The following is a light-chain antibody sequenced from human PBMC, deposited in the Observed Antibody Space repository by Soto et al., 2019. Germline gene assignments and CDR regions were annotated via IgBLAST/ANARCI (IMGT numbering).Light chain of an antibody. V-gene: IGKV3D-11*02. J-gene: IGKJ1*01. CDR1: QSISRS. Sequence: EIVFTQSPAILPVSPGERAPLSCRASQSISRSLAWYRQKPGQAPRLLIYDASNRATGIPARFSGSGAGTDFTLTISSLQPEDFETDSCQQSYNSTQTFGRGTKVDI. CDR3: QQSYNSTQT. CDR2: DAS.